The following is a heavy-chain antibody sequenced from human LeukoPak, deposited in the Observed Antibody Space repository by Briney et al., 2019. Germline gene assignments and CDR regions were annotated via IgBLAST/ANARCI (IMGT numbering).Heavy chain of an antibody. D-gene: IGHD3-9*01. Sequence: PSETLSLTCAVYGGSFSGYYWSWIRQPPGKGLEWLGEINHSGSTNYNPSLKSRVTISVDTSKNQFSLKLSSATAADTAVYCCARGGYYDILTGTLYYFDYWGQGTLVTVSS. CDR3: ARGGYYDILTGTLYYFDY. V-gene: IGHV4-34*01. CDR1: GGSFSGYY. J-gene: IGHJ4*02. CDR2: INHSGST.